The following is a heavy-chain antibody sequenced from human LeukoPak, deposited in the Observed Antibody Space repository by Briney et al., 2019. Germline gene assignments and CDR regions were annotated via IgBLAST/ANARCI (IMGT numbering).Heavy chain of an antibody. CDR1: GFSVSRNY. CDR3: AREGSCSGGNCDRALDY. V-gene: IGHV3-53*01. CDR2: IYGGGRT. J-gene: IGHJ4*02. Sequence: GGSLRLSWAASGFSVSRNYMSWVRQAPGKGLGWVSVIYGGGRTYFAGSVKGRVTISRGNSQNTLYLQMHSLRAEDTAVYYSAREGSCSGGNCDRALDYWGQGTLATVSS. D-gene: IGHD2-15*01.